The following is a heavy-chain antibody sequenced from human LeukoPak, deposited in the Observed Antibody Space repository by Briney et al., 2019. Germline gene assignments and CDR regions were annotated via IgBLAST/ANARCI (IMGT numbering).Heavy chain of an antibody. J-gene: IGHJ2*01. V-gene: IGHV4-59*01. CDR2: IYYSGST. D-gene: IGHD4-23*01. CDR3: ARVRPSYGGNSPFWYLDL. CDR1: GGSFSGYY. Sequence: SETLSLTCAVYGGSFSGYYWSWIRQPPGKGLEWIGYIYYSGSTNYSPSLKSRVTISVDTSKNQFSLKLSSVTAADTAVYYCARVRPSYGGNSPFWYLDLWGRGTLVTVSS.